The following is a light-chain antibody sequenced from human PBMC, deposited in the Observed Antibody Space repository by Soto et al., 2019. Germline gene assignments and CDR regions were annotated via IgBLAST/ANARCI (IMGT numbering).Light chain of an antibody. CDR1: SSDVGGYNY. CDR2: EVS. Sequence: QSALTQPASVSGSPGQSITISCTGTSSDVGGYNYVSWYQQHPGKAPKLMIYEVSNRPSGVSNRFSGSKSGNTASLTISGLQAEDEADYYCSSYTSSSTLSFGGGTKLT. V-gene: IGLV2-14*01. J-gene: IGLJ2*01. CDR3: SSYTSSSTLS.